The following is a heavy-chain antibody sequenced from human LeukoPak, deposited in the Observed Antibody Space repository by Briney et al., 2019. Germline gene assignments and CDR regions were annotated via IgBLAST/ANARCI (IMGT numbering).Heavy chain of an antibody. CDR2: ISAYNGNT. CDR1: GYTFTSYG. J-gene: IGHJ3*02. V-gene: IGHV1-18*01. D-gene: IGHD5-18*01. CDR3: ARDQRDTAMVTGRAFDI. Sequence: APVKVSCKASGYTFTSYGISWVRQAPGQGLEWMGWISAYNGNTNYAQELQGRVTMTTDTSTSTAYMELRSLRSDDTAVYYCARDQRDTAMVTGRAFDIWGQGTMVTVSS.